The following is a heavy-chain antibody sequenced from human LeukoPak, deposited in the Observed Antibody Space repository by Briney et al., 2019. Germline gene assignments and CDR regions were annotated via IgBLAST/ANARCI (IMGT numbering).Heavy chain of an antibody. Sequence: ASVKVSCKASGYTFTSYYMHWVRLAPGQGLEWMGIINPSGGSTSYAQKFQGRVTMTRDTSTSTVYVELSSLGSEDTAVYYCARGNSYYDSSGAFDYWGQGTLVTVSS. CDR2: INPSGGST. CDR1: GYTFTSYY. D-gene: IGHD3-22*01. J-gene: IGHJ4*02. CDR3: ARGNSYYDSSGAFDY. V-gene: IGHV1-46*01.